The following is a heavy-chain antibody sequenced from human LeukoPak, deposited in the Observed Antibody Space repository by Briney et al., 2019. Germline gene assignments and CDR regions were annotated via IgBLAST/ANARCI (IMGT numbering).Heavy chain of an antibody. D-gene: IGHD2-15*01. CDR1: GGTFSSYA. J-gene: IGHJ6*02. V-gene: IGHV1-69*01. Sequence: SVKVSCKASGGTFSSYAISWVRQAPGQGLEWMGGIIPIFGTANYAQKFQGRVTITADESTSTAYMELSSLRSEDTAVYYCARYCSGGSCYDHYYYYGMDVWGQGTTVTVSS. CDR3: ARYCSGGSCYDHYYYYGMDV. CDR2: IIPIFGTA.